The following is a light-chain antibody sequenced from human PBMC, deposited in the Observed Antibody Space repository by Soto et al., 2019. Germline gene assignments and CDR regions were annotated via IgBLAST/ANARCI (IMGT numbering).Light chain of an antibody. CDR3: CSYGGDRI. V-gene: IGLV2-23*02. CDR2: EVS. CDR1: SSNVGGYNF. J-gene: IGLJ2*01. Sequence: QSVLTQPASVSGSPGQSIAISCTGTSSNVGGYNFVSWYQQHPGKAPKLLIYEVSKRPSGVSNRFSGSKSDNTASLTISGLQAEDEADYYCCSYGGDRIFGGGTKVTVL.